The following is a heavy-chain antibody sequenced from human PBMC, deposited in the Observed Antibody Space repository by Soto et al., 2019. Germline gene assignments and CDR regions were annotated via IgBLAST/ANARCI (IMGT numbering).Heavy chain of an antibody. D-gene: IGHD1-1*01. J-gene: IGHJ5*02. CDR3: VTDGGNGKYWFDP. Sequence: PGGSLRLSCSASGFTFSSYPMHWVRQAPGRGLEYVSGIRTNGVGTYYADSVKGRFTISRDNSKNIVYLQMSSLTTDDTALYYCVTDGGNGKYWFDPWGQGNRVTVSS. CDR2: IRTNGVGT. CDR1: GFTFSSYP. V-gene: IGHV3-64D*06.